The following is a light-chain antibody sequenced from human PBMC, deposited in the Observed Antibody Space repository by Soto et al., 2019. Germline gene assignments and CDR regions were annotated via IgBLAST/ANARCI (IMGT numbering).Light chain of an antibody. CDR2: DAS. CDR1: QSIGTW. J-gene: IGKJ5*01. CDR3: RQYKTYT. Sequence: DIQLTQSPPYLSASVGERVNITCRASQSIGTWLAWHQQKPGKAPNLLMFDASTLHTGVPSRFSGSGDGTELTISISSLQPDDYAIYFCRQYKTYTVGRGTRLESK. V-gene: IGKV1-5*01.